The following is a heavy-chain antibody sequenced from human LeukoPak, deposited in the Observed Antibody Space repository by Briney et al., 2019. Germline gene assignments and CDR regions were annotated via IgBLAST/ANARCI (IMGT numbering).Heavy chain of an antibody. J-gene: IGHJ4*02. Sequence: GGSLRLSCAASGFTFSSYAMSWVRQAPGKGLEWVSAISGSGGSTYYADSVKGRFTISRDNSKNTLYLQMNSLRAEDTAVYYCAKSLGYCSGGSCLPLGYSDYWGQGTLVTVSS. D-gene: IGHD2-15*01. CDR3: AKSLGYCSGGSCLPLGYSDY. CDR2: ISGSGGST. CDR1: GFTFSSYA. V-gene: IGHV3-23*01.